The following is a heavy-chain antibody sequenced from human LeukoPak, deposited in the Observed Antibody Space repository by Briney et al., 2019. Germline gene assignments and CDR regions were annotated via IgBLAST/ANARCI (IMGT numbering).Heavy chain of an antibody. D-gene: IGHD3-22*01. CDR2: ISYDGSNK. V-gene: IGHV3-30*18. J-gene: IGHJ4*02. CDR1: GFTFSSYG. Sequence: GGSLRLSCAASGFTFSSYGMHWVRQAPGKGLEWVAVISYDGSNKYYADSVKGRFTISRDNSKNTLYLQMNSLRAEDTAVYYCAKDYYDGSGYYYEGVFDYWGQGTLVTVSS. CDR3: AKDYYDGSGYYYEGVFDY.